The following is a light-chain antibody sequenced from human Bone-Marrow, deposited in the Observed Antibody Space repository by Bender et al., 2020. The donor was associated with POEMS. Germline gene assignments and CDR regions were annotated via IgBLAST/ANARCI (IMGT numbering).Light chain of an antibody. CDR2: SSH. J-gene: IGLJ1*01. CDR1: SSNIGAHA. Sequence: QSVLTQPPSASGTPGQRVTISCSGGSSNIGAHAVNWYQHLPGTAPKLLISSSHRRPSEVPDRFSGSRSGTSASLAISGVQAEDEADYYCSSIGSSGTLKVFGTGTKVTVL. V-gene: IGLV1-44*01. CDR3: SSIGSSGTLKV.